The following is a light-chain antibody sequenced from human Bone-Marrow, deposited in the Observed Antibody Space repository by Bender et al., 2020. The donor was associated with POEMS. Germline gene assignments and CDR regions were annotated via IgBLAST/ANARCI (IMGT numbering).Light chain of an antibody. CDR1: SSNIGAHA. CDR3: SSYGGSNNFVV. J-gene: IGLJ2*01. Sequence: QSVLTQPPSASGTPGQRVTISCSGGSSNIGAHAVNWYQHLPGTAPKLLIYSSHRRPSEVPDRFSGSKSGNTASLTVSGLQAEDEAHYYCSSYGGSNNFVVFGGGTKLTVL. V-gene: IGLV1-44*01. CDR2: SSH.